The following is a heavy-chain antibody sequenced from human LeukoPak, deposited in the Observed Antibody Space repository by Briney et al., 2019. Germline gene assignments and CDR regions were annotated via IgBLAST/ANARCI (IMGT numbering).Heavy chain of an antibody. V-gene: IGHV4-30-2*01. D-gene: IGHD1-26*01. CDR3: ARDRSIVGATGAFDI. Sequence: PSETLSLTCTVSGGSISSGGYYWSWIRQPPGKGLEWIGYIYHSGSTYYNPSLKSRVTISVDRSKNQFSLKLSSVTAADTAVYYCARDRSIVGATGAFDIWGQGTMVTVSS. CDR2: IYHSGST. CDR1: GGSISSGGYY. J-gene: IGHJ3*02.